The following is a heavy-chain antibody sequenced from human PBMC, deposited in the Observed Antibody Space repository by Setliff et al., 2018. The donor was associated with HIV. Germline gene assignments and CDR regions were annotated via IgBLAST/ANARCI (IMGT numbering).Heavy chain of an antibody. Sequence: SVKVSCKASGGTFSSFGINWIRQAPGQGLEWMGGIIPVFGKVEYAQRFQGRVKITADESTSTAYMEMCSLRSEDMAIYYCARSDSGWPHYQYHHMDVWGKGTTVTVSS. J-gene: IGHJ6*04. CDR1: GGTFSSFG. CDR3: ARSDSGWPHYQYHHMDV. D-gene: IGHD6-19*01. CDR2: IIPVFGKV. V-gene: IGHV1-69*13.